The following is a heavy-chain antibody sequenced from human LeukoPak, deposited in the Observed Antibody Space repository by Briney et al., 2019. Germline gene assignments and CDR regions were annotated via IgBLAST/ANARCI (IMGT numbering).Heavy chain of an antibody. J-gene: IGHJ4*02. V-gene: IGHV3-49*04. CDR2: IRRRAYGGAA. CDR1: GFAFYDFA. CDR3: SRNGLVDFDY. Sequence: GGSLRLSCTPSGFAFYDFAVSWVRQPAGKGLEWVGFIRRRAYGGAAEYAASVKGRFIISRDDSKGIAYLQMNSLKTEDTAVYYCSRNGLVDFDYWGQGSRVIVSP.